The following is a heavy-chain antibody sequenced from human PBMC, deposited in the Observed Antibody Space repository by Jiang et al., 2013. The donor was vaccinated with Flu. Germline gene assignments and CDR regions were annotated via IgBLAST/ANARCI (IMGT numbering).Heavy chain of an antibody. CDR1: GFTFSSYG. J-gene: IGHJ6*02. CDR2: ISYDGSNK. CDR3: AKDSSYGDYDYYYYYGMDV. Sequence: VQLLESGGGVVQPGRSLRLSCAASGFTFSSYGMHWVRQAPGKGLEWVAVISYDGSNKYYADSVKGRFTISRDNSKNTLYLQMNSLRAEDTAVYYCAKDSSYGDYDYYYYYGMDVWGQGTTVTVSS. D-gene: IGHD4-17*01. V-gene: IGHV3-30*18.